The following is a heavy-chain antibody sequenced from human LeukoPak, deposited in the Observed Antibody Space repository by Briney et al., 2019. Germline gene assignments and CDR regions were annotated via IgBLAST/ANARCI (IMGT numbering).Heavy chain of an antibody. V-gene: IGHV3-7*03. J-gene: IGHJ4*02. CDR3: AKDTGSGFIAAPGNSGVDY. CDR1: GFTFSSYW. D-gene: IGHD6-13*01. CDR2: IKQDGSEK. Sequence: GGSLRLSCAASGFTFSSYWMSWVRQAPGKGLEWVANIKQDGSEKYYVDSVKGRFTISRDNAKKSLYLQMNSLRAEDTALYYCAKDTGSGFIAAPGNSGVDYWGQGTLVTVSS.